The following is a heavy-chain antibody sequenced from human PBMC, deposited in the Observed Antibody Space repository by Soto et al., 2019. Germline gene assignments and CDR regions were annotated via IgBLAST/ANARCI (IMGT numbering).Heavy chain of an antibody. D-gene: IGHD6-19*01. Sequence: EVQLVESGGGLVQPGGSLRLSCTASGFTFSHHWMHWVRQAPGKGLIWVSRIHVGGSFTDYADSAKGRFTISRDDAKNTLILQMNNLRAEDTAVYYCVRGTSAWRGKDYWGQGTLVTVSS. J-gene: IGHJ4*02. CDR2: IHVGGSFT. CDR1: GFTFSHHW. V-gene: IGHV3-74*01. CDR3: VRGTSAWRGKDY.